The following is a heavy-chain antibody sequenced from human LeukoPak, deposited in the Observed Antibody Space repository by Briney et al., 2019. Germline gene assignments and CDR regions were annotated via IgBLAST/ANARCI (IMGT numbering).Heavy chain of an antibody. CDR1: GFTFSSYA. V-gene: IGHV3-30-3*01. Sequence: PGRSLRLSCAASGFTFSSYAMHWVRQAPGKGLEWVAVISYDGSNKYYADSVKGRFTISRDNSKNTLYLQTNSLRAEDTAVYYCARDGEVPFGTPDDEKNRIAVAGPPRYYFDYWGQGTLVTVSS. CDR3: ARDGEVPFGTPDDEKNRIAVAGPPRYYFDY. D-gene: IGHD6-19*01. CDR2: ISYDGSNK. J-gene: IGHJ4*02.